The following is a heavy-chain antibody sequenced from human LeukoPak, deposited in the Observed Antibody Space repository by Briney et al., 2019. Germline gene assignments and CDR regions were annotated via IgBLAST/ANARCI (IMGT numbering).Heavy chain of an antibody. CDR2: IKHSGST. CDR1: GGSFSGYY. D-gene: IGHD3-10*01. J-gene: IGHJ4*02. V-gene: IGHV4-34*01. Sequence: PSETLSLTCAVYGGSFSGYYRSWIRQPPGKGREWMGEIKHSGSTNYNPSLKSRVTISVDTSKNQFSLKLNSLTAADTAVYYCARGLGSGSYYHYWGQGTLVTASS. CDR3: ARGLGSGSYYHY.